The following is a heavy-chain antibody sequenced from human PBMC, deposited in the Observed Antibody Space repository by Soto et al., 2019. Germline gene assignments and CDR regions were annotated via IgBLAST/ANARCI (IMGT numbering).Heavy chain of an antibody. J-gene: IGHJ1*01. Sequence: EVQLVESGGGLVQPGRSLRLSCAASGFTFDDYAMHWVRQAPGKGLEWVSGISWDSGSIGYADSVKGRFTISRDNAKNSLYLQMNSLRAEDTALYYCAKGGSIAVAGNRHENFQHWGQGTLVTVSS. V-gene: IGHV3-9*01. CDR3: AKGGSIAVAGNRHENFQH. CDR1: GFTFDDYA. CDR2: ISWDSGSI. D-gene: IGHD6-19*01.